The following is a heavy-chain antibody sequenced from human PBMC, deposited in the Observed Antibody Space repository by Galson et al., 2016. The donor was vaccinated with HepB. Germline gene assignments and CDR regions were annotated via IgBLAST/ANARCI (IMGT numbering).Heavy chain of an antibody. CDR2: TKSKTDGGTT. V-gene: IGHV3-15*01. J-gene: IGHJ6*02. CDR1: GFTFSNAW. CDR3: RYGMDV. Sequence: SLRLSCAASGFTFSNAWMSWVRQAPGKELEWVGRTKSKTDGGTTDYAAPVKGRFSISRDDSKNTLYLQMNSLKTEDTAVYYCRYGMDVWGQGTTVTVSS.